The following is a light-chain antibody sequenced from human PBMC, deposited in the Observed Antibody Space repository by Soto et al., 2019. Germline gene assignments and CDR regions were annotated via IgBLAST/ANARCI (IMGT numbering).Light chain of an antibody. CDR2: LGS. CDR1: QSLLHDNGKNY. V-gene: IGKV2-28*01. Sequence: DILLTQSQLSLPFTPGEPASISCRSSQSLLHDNGKNYMDWYVQKRGQSPQLLIYLGSHRASGVPDRFSGSGAGTDFTLKISRVEDEDVGVSDCMHALQTPITFGQGTRLEIK. CDR3: MHALQTPIT. J-gene: IGKJ5*01.